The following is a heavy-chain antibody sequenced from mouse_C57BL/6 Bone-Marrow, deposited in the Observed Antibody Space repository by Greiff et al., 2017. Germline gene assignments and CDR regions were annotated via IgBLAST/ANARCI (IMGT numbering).Heavy chain of an antibody. CDR3: ARSGVTTVAWYFYV. V-gene: IGHV1-54*01. J-gene: IGHJ1*03. CDR1: GYAFTNYL. CDR2: INPGSGGT. D-gene: IGHD1-1*01. Sequence: VQLQQSGAELVRPGTSVKVSCKASGYAFTNYLIEWVKQRPGQGLEWIGVINPGSGGTNYNEKFKGKATLTADKSSSTAYMQLSSLTSEDSAVYFCARSGVTTVAWYFYVWGTGTTVTVSS.